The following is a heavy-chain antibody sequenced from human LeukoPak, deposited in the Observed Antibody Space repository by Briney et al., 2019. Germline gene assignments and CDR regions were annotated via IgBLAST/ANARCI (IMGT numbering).Heavy chain of an antibody. Sequence: SETLSLTCTASGGSISTNNYYWGWIRQTPGMGLEWIGSIYYTGRTYYNPSLKSRVTISVDTSKNQFSLKLSSVTAAATAVYYCTRSFRDSPVDPWGQGTLVTVSS. V-gene: IGHV4-39*01. CDR2: IYYTGRT. CDR3: TRSFRDSPVDP. J-gene: IGHJ5*02. CDR1: GGSISTNNYY.